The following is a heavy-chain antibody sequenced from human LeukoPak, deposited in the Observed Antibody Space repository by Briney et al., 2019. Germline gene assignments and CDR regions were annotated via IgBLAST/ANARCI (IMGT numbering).Heavy chain of an antibody. D-gene: IGHD3-16*02. Sequence: GGSLRLSCAASGFTFSSYWMSWVRQAPGKGLEWVANIKQDGSEKYYVDSVKGRFTISRDNAKKSLYLEMNSLRAEDTAVYYCARDSSPGYYDYVWGTYPRYWGQGTLVTVSS. CDR2: IKQDGSEK. J-gene: IGHJ4*02. CDR3: ARDSSPGYYDYVWGTYPRY. CDR1: GFTFSSYW. V-gene: IGHV3-7*05.